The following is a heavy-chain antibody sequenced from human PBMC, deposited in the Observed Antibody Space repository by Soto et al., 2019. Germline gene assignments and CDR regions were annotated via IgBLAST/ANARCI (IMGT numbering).Heavy chain of an antibody. J-gene: IGHJ4*02. Sequence: QVQLVESGGGVVQPGRSLRLSCAASGFTFSSYAMHWVRQAPGKGLEWVAVISYDGSNKYYADSVKGRFTISRDNSKNTLYLQMNSLRAEDTAVYYCASTSGSYGWGGFDYWGQGTLVTVSS. CDR1: GFTFSSYA. D-gene: IGHD1-26*01. CDR2: ISYDGSNK. V-gene: IGHV3-30-3*01. CDR3: ASTSGSYGWGGFDY.